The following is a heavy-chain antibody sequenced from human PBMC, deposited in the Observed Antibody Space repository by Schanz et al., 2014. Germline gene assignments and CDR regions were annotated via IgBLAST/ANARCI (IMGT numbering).Heavy chain of an antibody. CDR1: GFTFSAYA. V-gene: IGHV3-23*01. Sequence: EVQLLESGGGLVQPGGSLRLSCAAFGFTFSAYAMTWVRQIPGKGLEWVSAISASGGTTYYADSVKGRFTISRDNSKNTLYLQMNSLRAEDTAVYYCAKTPREYCNYDSCPNWFDSWGQGTLVTASA. D-gene: IGHD2-15*01. J-gene: IGHJ5*01. CDR2: ISASGGTT. CDR3: AKTPREYCNYDSCPNWFDS.